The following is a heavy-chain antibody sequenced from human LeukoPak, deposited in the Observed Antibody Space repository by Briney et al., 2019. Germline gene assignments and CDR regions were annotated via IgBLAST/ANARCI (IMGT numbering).Heavy chain of an antibody. D-gene: IGHD3-16*02. Sequence: QPGGSLRLSCAASGFTFSSYWMSWVRQAPGKGLEWVSAISGSGGSTYYADSVKGRFTISRDNSKNTLYLQMNSLRAEDTAVYYCATRFHYVWGSYRLYYFDYWGQGTLVTVSS. CDR2: ISGSGGST. CDR1: GFTFSSYW. CDR3: ATRFHYVWGSYRLYYFDY. J-gene: IGHJ4*02. V-gene: IGHV3-23*01.